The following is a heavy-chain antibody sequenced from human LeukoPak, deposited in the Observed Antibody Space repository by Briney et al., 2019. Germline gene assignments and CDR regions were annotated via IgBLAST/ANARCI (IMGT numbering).Heavy chain of an antibody. CDR3: ARTPYSDFWSGALDV. D-gene: IGHD3-3*01. CDR2: INPNSGGT. V-gene: IGHV1-2*06. J-gene: IGHJ6*04. Sequence: ASVKVSCKASGYTFTGYYMHWVRQAPGQGLEWMGRINPNSGGTNYAQKFQGRVTMTRDTSISTAYMELSRLRSDDTAVYYCARTPYSDFWSGALDVWGKGTTVTVSS. CDR1: GYTFTGYY.